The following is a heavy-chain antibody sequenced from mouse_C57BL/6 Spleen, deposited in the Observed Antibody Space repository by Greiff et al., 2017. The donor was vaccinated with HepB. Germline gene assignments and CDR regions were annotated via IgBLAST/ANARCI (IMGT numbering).Heavy chain of an antibody. CDR2: ISNGGGST. Sequence: EVKLVESGGGLVQPGGSLKLSCAASGFTFSDYYMYWVRQTPEKRLEWVAYISNGGGSTYYPDTVKGRFTISRDNAKNTLYLQMSRLKSEDTAMYYCARLDYGSSLGYYFDYWGQGTTLTVSS. D-gene: IGHD1-1*01. CDR3: ARLDYGSSLGYYFDY. CDR1: GFTFSDYY. V-gene: IGHV5-12*01. J-gene: IGHJ2*01.